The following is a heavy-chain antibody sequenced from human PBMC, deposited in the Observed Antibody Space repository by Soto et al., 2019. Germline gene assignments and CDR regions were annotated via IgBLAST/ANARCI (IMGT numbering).Heavy chain of an antibody. V-gene: IGHV4-4*08. CDR2: IYYSGST. J-gene: IGHJ6*02. D-gene: IGHD2-2*01. Sequence: SETLSLTCSVSGGSTSSYYWSWIRQPPGKGLEWIGYIYYSGSTDCSPSLKSRVTMSIDTSQNQFSLKLSSVTAADTAVYYCARDIVLVPFFFGYYGMDVWGQGTTVTVSS. CDR3: ARDIVLVPFFFGYYGMDV. CDR1: GGSTSSYY.